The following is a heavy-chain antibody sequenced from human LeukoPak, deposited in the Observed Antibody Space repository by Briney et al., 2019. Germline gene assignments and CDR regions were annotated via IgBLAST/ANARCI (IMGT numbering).Heavy chain of an antibody. CDR1: GGSMSSYY. V-gene: IGHV4-59*08. Sequence: SETLSLTCTVSGGSMSSYYWSWIRQPPGKGLEWIGYIYYSGSTKYNPSLKSRVTISVDTSKNQFSLKLSSVTAADTAVYYCARGARAGYNLEPFDYWGQGSLGTVSS. CDR2: IYYSGST. D-gene: IGHD5-24*01. J-gene: IGHJ4*02. CDR3: ARGARAGYNLEPFDY.